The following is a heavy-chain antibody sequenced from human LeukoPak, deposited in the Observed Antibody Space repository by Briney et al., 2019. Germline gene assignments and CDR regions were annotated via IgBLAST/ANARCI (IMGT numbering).Heavy chain of an antibody. V-gene: IGHV4-59*01. Sequence: SETLSLTCTVSGDSISSYYCSWIRQPPGKGLEWIGYIYYSGTTDYNPSLKSRVTIAVDTSKNQFSLKLSSVTAADTAVYYCARHSSLAHFDHWGQGSLVTVSS. J-gene: IGHJ4*02. CDR3: ARHSSLAHFDH. CDR2: IYYSGTT. CDR1: GDSISSYY.